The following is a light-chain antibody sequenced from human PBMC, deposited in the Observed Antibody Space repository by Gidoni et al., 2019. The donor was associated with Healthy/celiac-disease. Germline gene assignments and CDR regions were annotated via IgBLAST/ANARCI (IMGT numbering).Light chain of an antibody. CDR3: AAWDESLNALV. V-gene: IGLV1-44*01. J-gene: IGLJ2*01. CDR2: SHN. Sequence: QSVLAQPPSASGTPRQRVSISCSGSSSNIGSNTVNWYQQLPGAAPKCLIDSHNQRPAGVPDRFSVSKSGTSASLAISGLQSEDEADYCCAAWDESLNALVFGGGTKLTVL. CDR1: SSNIGSNT.